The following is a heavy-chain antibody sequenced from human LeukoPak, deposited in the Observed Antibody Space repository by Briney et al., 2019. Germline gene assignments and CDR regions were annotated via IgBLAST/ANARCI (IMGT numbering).Heavy chain of an antibody. CDR2: IYHSGST. Sequence: SQTLSLTCAVSGGSISSGGYSWSWIRQPPGMGLEWIGYIYHSGSTYYNPSLKSRVTISVDRSKNQFSLKLSSVTAADTAVYYCAGMVRGVISMAFDYWGQGTLVTVSS. CDR3: AGMVRGVISMAFDY. J-gene: IGHJ4*02. CDR1: GGSISSGGYS. D-gene: IGHD3-10*01. V-gene: IGHV4-30-2*01.